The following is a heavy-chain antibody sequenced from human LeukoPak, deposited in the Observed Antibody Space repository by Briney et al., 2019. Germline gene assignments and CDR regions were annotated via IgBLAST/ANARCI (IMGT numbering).Heavy chain of an antibody. Sequence: PSETLSLTCTVSGGSISNYYWSWIRQAPGKGLEWIGYIYYSGTTSYNPSLKSRVTILVDTSKNQFSLKLSSVTAADTAVYYCARHERDASLDHALDIWGQGTMVTVSS. CDR3: ARHERDASLDHALDI. CDR2: IYYSGTT. J-gene: IGHJ3*02. D-gene: IGHD5-24*01. V-gene: IGHV4-59*08. CDR1: GGSISNYY.